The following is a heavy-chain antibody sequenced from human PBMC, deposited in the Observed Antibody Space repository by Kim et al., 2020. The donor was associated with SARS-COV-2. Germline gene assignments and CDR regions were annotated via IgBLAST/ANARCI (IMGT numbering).Heavy chain of an antibody. J-gene: IGHJ4*02. D-gene: IGHD3-10*01. V-gene: IGHV1-69*04. Sequence: FQGRVTITADKSTSTAYMELSSLRSEDTAVYYCARGTYYYGSGSYSPFDYWGQGTLVTVSS. CDR3: ARGTYYYGSGSYSPFDY.